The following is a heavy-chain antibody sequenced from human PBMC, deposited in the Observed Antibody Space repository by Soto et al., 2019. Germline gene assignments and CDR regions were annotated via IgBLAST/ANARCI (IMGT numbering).Heavy chain of an antibody. V-gene: IGHV1-69*13. CDR1: GGTFSSYA. CDR2: LIPIFGTA. J-gene: IGHJ6*02. Sequence: GGSLTGSCNASGGTFSSYAISCVRKEPGPGLEGMGGLIPIFGTAYYAQMFQGRVTTTACEYTSTAYMELSRLSSEDRAVYYCARCLFCYFGWFGSGYYYGMDVLGQGTTVTVSS. D-gene: IGHD3-9*01. CDR3: ARCLFCYFGWFGSGYYYGMDV.